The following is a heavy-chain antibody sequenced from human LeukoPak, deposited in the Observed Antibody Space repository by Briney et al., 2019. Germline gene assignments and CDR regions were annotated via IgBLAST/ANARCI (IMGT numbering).Heavy chain of an antibody. Sequence: GGSLRLSCVASGFTFSTSTMTWGRQAPGKGLEWVSSIGPGGAATFYADSVRGRFTISRDNSKNTLFLQMNSLRAEDTAIYYCARPISDWNPFDYWGQGTLVTVSS. J-gene: IGHJ4*02. CDR2: IGPGGAAT. CDR1: GFTFSTST. CDR3: ARPISDWNPFDY. D-gene: IGHD1-1*01. V-gene: IGHV3-23*01.